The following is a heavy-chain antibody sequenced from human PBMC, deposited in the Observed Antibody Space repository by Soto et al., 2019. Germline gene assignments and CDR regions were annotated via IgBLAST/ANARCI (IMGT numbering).Heavy chain of an antibody. Sequence: QVQLVQSGAEVKKPRSSVKVSCKASGGTFSSYAISWVRQAPGQGLEWMGGIIPIFGTTNYAQKFQGRVTITADESTSTAYMELSSLRSEDTAVYYCARDPLDSYGYFDYWGQGTLVTVSS. CDR2: IIPIFGTT. CDR3: ARDPLDSYGYFDY. V-gene: IGHV1-69*12. CDR1: GGTFSSYA. D-gene: IGHD5-18*01. J-gene: IGHJ4*02.